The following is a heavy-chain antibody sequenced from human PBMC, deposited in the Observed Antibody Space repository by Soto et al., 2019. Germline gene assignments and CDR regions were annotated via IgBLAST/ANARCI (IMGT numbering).Heavy chain of an antibody. CDR1: GYTFTSYG. CDR2: ISAYNGNT. J-gene: IGHJ6*02. CDR3: ARDPQNGDILTGHYYYYYGMDV. Sequence: GASVKVSCKASGYTFTSYGISWVRQAPGQGLEWMGWISAYNGNTNYAQKLQGRVTMTTDTSTSTAYMELRSLRSDDTAVYYCARDPQNGDILTGHYYYYYGMDVWGQGTTVTVSS. V-gene: IGHV1-18*01. D-gene: IGHD3-9*01.